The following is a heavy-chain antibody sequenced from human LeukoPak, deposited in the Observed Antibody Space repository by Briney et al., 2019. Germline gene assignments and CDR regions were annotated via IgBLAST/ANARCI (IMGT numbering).Heavy chain of an antibody. CDR3: ARDYPAVAGIILAG. CDR2: IIPIFGTA. D-gene: IGHD6-19*01. CDR1: GGTFSSYA. V-gene: IGHV1-69*06. Sequence: SVKVSCKASGGTFSSYAISWVRQAPGQGLEWMGGIIPIFGTANYAQKFQGRVTITADKSTSTAYMELSSLRSEDTAVYFCARDYPAVAGIILAGWGQGTLVTVSS. J-gene: IGHJ4*02.